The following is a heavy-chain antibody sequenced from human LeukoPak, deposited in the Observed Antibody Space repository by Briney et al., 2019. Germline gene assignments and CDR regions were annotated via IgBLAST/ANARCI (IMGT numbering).Heavy chain of an antibody. Sequence: SQTLSLTCAASGGSISSGGYSWSWIRQPPGKGLEWIGYIYHSGSAYYNPSLKSRVTISVDRSKNQFSLKLSSVTAADTAVYYCALQTGSTVTFEFWGQGTLVTVSS. CDR1: GGSISSGGYS. CDR3: ALQTGSTVTFEF. CDR2: IYHSGSA. J-gene: IGHJ4*02. V-gene: IGHV4-30-2*01. D-gene: IGHD4-17*01.